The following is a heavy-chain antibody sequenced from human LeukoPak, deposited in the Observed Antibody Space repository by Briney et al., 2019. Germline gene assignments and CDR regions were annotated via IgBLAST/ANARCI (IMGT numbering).Heavy chain of an antibody. D-gene: IGHD4-17*01. Sequence: PSETLSLTCAVYGGSFSGYYWSWIRQPPGKGLEWIGEINHSGSTNYNPSLKSRVTISVDTSKNQFSLKLSSVTAADTAVYYCASTVTTRVGNWFDSWGHGTLVTVSS. CDR3: ASTVTTRVGNWFDS. CDR1: GGSFSGYY. J-gene: IGHJ5*01. V-gene: IGHV4-34*01. CDR2: INHSGST.